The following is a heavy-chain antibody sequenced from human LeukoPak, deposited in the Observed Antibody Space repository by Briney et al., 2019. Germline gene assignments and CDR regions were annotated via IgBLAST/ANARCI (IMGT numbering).Heavy chain of an antibody. D-gene: IGHD3-3*01. V-gene: IGHV1-46*01. CDR1: GYTFTSYY. CDR2: INPSGGST. J-gene: IGHJ5*02. Sequence: ASVKVSCKESGYTFTSYYMHWVRQAPGQGLEWMGIINPSGGSTSYAQKFQGRVTMTRDTSTSTVYMELSSLRSEDTAVYYCARSSVTIFGPGQLNWFDPWGQGTLVTVSS. CDR3: ARSSVTIFGPGQLNWFDP.